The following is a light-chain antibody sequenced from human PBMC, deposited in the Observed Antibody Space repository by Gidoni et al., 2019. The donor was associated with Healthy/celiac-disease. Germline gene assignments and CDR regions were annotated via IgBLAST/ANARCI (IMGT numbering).Light chain of an antibody. V-gene: IGKV1-33*01. CDR2: DAS. Sequence: DFQMTLSPSSLSASVGDRVTITCQASQDISNYLNWYQQKPGKAPTLLIYDASNLETGVPSRFSGSGSGTDFTFTISSLQPEDIATYYCQQYDNLPPYTFGQGTKLEIK. J-gene: IGKJ2*01. CDR3: QQYDNLPPYT. CDR1: QDISNY.